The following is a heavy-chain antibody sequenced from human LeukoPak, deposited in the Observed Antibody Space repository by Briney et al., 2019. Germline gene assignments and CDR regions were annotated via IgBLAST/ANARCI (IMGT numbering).Heavy chain of an antibody. Sequence: PGGSLRLSCAASGFTFSGYGMHWVRQAPGKGLEWVTFIRYDGSNHNYADSVKGRFTISRDNFKNTLYLQMNSLRPEDTALYYCAKDLAWGFDYWGQGTQVPVSS. CDR2: IRYDGSNH. CDR1: GFTFSGYG. D-gene: IGHD7-27*01. CDR3: AKDLAWGFDY. V-gene: IGHV3-30*02. J-gene: IGHJ4*02.